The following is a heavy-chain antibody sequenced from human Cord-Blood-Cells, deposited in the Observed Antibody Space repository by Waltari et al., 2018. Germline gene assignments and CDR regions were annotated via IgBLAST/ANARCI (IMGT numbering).Heavy chain of an antibody. V-gene: IGHV1-8*03. CDR1: GYTFTSDD. J-gene: IGHJ6*03. CDR2: MNPNSGKK. D-gene: IGHD2-21*01. Sequence: QVQLVQSGTAVKKPGASVKVSFKSSGYTFTSDDIQWVRPATGQGLEWMGGMNPNSGKKGYSQKFQGRGTSTRNTSISTAYMERSSLRSEGTAVDYCARMGRGCGGECYYDYYYMDVWGKGTTVTVSS. CDR3: ARMGRGCGGECYYDYYYMDV.